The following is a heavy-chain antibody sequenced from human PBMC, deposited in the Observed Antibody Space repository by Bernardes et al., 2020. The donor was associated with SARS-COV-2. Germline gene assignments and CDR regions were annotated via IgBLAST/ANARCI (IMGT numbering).Heavy chain of an antibody. V-gene: IGHV3-23*01. D-gene: IGHD1-26*01. J-gene: IGHJ4*02. CDR3: AKDHGGAYYFFDH. CDR1: GFTFRSYG. Sequence: GGSLRLSRAASGFTFRSYGMSWVRQVPGKGLEWVSSFNGYGGSTYYADSVKGRFTISRDNSKNTLFLQMSSLRAEDTAVYYCAKDHGGAYYFFDHWGRGTLVTVSS. CDR2: FNGYGGST.